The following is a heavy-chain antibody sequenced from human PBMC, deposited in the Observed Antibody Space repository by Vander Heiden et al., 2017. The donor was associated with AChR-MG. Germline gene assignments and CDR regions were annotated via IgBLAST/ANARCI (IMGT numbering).Heavy chain of an antibody. J-gene: IGHJ4*02. D-gene: IGHD3-22*01. CDR1: GFTFSSYA. CDR3: ARCDYYDRGCGSY. V-gene: IGHV3-23*01. Sequence: EVQLLESGGGLVQPWGSLRLSCAASGFTFSSYAMSWVRQAPGKGLEWVSAISGSGGSTYYADAVKGRFTISRDNSKNTLYLQMKRMRAEDTAVYYFARCDYYDRGCGSYWGQGTLVTVSS. CDR2: ISGSGGST.